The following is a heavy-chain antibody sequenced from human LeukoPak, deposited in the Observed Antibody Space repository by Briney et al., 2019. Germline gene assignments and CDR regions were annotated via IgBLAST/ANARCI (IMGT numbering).Heavy chain of an antibody. D-gene: IGHD4-4*01. J-gene: IGHJ6*02. Sequence: PSETLSLTCTVSGGSISSYYWSWIRQPAGKGLEWIGRIYTSGSTNYNPSLKSRVTMSVDTSKNQFSLKLSSVTAADTAVYYCARDSTVTTSYYYYGMDVWGQGTTVTVSS. CDR1: GGSISSYY. CDR3: ARDSTVTTSYYYYGMDV. CDR2: IYTSGST. V-gene: IGHV4-4*07.